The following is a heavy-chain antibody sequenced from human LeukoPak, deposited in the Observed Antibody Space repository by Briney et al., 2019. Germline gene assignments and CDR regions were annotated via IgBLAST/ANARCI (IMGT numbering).Heavy chain of an antibody. CDR2: IIPIFGTA. Sequence: GASVKVSCKASGGTFSSYAISWVRQAPGQGREWMGGIIPIFGTANYAQKFQGRVTITTDESTSKAYMELSSLRSEDTAVYYCARSDGIAAAGTYYYYMDVWGKGTTVTVSS. V-gene: IGHV1-69*05. D-gene: IGHD6-13*01. CDR1: GGTFSSYA. CDR3: ARSDGIAAAGTYYYYMDV. J-gene: IGHJ6*03.